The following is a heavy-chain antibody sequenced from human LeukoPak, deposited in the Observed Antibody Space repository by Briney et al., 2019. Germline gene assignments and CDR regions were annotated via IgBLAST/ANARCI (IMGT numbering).Heavy chain of an antibody. J-gene: IGHJ4*02. CDR2: IYYSGST. V-gene: IGHV4-39*07. D-gene: IGHD2-15*01. Sequence: SETLSLTCTVSGVSIRSRSYYWGWIRQPPGKGLEWIGSIYYSGSTYYTPSLKSRVTISVDTSENQFSLKLTSVTAADTAIYYCARPARYCSGGSCWDSWGQGTLVTVSS. CDR1: GVSIRSRSYY. CDR3: ARPARYCSGGSCWDS.